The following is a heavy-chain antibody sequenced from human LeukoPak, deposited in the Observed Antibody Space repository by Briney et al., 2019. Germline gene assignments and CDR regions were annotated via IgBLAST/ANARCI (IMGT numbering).Heavy chain of an antibody. V-gene: IGHV3-30*03. J-gene: IGHJ4*02. CDR2: ISYDATRQ. CDR1: GFTFSSYG. Sequence: GGSLRLSCAASGFTFSSYGLHWVRQAPGKGLEWVAVISYDATRQYYGDSVKGRFTISRDNSKNTLYLQMNSLRTEDTAVYYCARDHNYAFDNWGQGTLVSVAS. D-gene: IGHD1-1*01. CDR3: ARDHNYAFDN.